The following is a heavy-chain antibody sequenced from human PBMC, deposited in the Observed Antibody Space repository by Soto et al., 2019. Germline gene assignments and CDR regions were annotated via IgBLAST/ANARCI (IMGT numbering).Heavy chain of an antibody. J-gene: IGHJ6*02. V-gene: IGHV3-30*18. CDR2: ISYDGSNK. CDR1: GFTFSSYG. D-gene: IGHD2-15*01. CDR3: AKDRYCSGGTCLNFYGMDV. Sequence: GGSLRLSCAASGFTFSSYGIHWVRQAPGKGLEWVAVISYDGSNKYYADSVKGRFTISRDNSKNTLYLQMNSLRTEDTAMYYCAKDRYCSGGTCLNFYGMDVWGQGTTVTVSS.